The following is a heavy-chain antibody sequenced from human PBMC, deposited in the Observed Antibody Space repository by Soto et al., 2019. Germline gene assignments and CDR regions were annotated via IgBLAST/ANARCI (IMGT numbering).Heavy chain of an antibody. D-gene: IGHD1-1*01. CDR1: GFAFGSYW. CDR2: INQDGTIA. J-gene: IGHJ4*02. CDR3: LRDQRHWNEFADQ. V-gene: IGHV3-74*01. Sequence: EVQLVESGGGLVQPGGSLRLSCAASGFAFGSYWMHWVRQAPGKGLVWVSRINQDGTIATQADSVKGRFTISRDNAKNTLDLQMNSLRAGEPDVYYCLRDQRHWNEFADQWGQGTLVTVSS.